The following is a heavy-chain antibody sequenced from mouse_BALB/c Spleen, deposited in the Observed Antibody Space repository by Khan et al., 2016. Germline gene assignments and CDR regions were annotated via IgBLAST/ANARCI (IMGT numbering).Heavy chain of an antibody. CDR1: GYTFTNSG. D-gene: IGHD2-2*01. CDR2: INTYTGEP. CDR3: ARGAMVTTGWYFDV. J-gene: IGHJ1*01. Sequence: QIQLVQSGPELKKPGETVKISCKASGYTFTNSGMNWVKQAPGKGLKWVGWINTYTGEPTYADDFKGRFAFSLETSASTVYLQSNNLKYEDMTTYFCARGAMVTTGWYFDVWGAGTTVTVSS. V-gene: IGHV9-1*02.